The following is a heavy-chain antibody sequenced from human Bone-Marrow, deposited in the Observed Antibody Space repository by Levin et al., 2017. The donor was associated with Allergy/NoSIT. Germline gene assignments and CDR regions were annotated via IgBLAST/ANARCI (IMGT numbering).Heavy chain of an antibody. D-gene: IGHD3-10*01. CDR1: GFTFSNYA. V-gene: IGHV3-23*01. CDR3: AKDRDFYGSGSLGN. Sequence: GESLKISCAASGFTFSNYAMSWVRQAPGKGLEWVSGISGSGDSTYDGDSVKGRFTISRDNSKNTLYLQMNSLRDEDTAVYYCAKDRDFYGSGSLGNWGQGTLVTGSS. CDR2: ISGSGDST. J-gene: IGHJ4*02.